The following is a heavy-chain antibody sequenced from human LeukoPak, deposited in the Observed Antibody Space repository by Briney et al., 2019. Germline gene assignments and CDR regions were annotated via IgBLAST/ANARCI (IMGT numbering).Heavy chain of an antibody. D-gene: IGHD4-17*01. Sequence: ASVKVSCKASGYTFTSYAMHWVRQAPGQRLEWMGWINAGNGNTKNPQKFQDRVTITRDTSASTAYMELSSLRSEDTAVYYCARSAYGDEPPFGYWGQGTLVTVSS. CDR3: ARSAYGDEPPFGY. V-gene: IGHV1-3*01. CDR2: INAGNGNT. CDR1: GYTFTSYA. J-gene: IGHJ4*02.